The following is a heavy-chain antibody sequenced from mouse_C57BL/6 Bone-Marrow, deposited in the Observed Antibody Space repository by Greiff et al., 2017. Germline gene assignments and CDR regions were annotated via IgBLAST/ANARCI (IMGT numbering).Heavy chain of an antibody. CDR3: ATMVTTYWYFDV. V-gene: IGHV1-59*01. Sequence: QVQLQQPGAELVRPGTSVKLSCKASGYTFTSYWMHWVKQRPGQGLEWIGVIDPSDSYTNYNQKFKGKATLTVDTSSSTAYMQLSSLTSEDSAVDYCATMVTTYWYFDVWGTGTTVTVSS. CDR1: GYTFTSYW. D-gene: IGHD2-2*01. CDR2: IDPSDSYT. J-gene: IGHJ1*03.